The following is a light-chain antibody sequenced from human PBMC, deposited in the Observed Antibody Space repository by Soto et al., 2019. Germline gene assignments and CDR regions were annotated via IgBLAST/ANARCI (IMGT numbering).Light chain of an antibody. CDR3: SSYTTTSTVV. Sequence: QSALTQPASVSGSPGQSITISCTGTSSDVGGYNYVSWYQQHPGKAPKLMIYDVSIRPSGVSSRFSGSKSGNTASLTISGLQTADEADYYCSSYTTTSTVVFGGGTKLTVL. CDR1: SSDVGGYNY. V-gene: IGLV2-14*03. CDR2: DVS. J-gene: IGLJ2*01.